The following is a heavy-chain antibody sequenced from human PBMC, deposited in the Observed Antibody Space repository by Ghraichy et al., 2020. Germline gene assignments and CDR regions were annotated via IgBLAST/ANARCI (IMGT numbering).Heavy chain of an antibody. Sequence: GESLNISCAASGFTVSSNYMSWVRQAPGKGLEWVSVIYSGGSTYYADSVKGRFTISRDNSKNTLYLQMNSLRAEDTAVYYCARAFYGDYSPNWFDPWAREPWSPSPQ. V-gene: IGHV3-53*01. D-gene: IGHD4-17*01. CDR1: GFTVSSNY. CDR2: IYSGGST. CDR3: ARAFYGDYSPNWFDP. J-gene: IGHJ5*02.